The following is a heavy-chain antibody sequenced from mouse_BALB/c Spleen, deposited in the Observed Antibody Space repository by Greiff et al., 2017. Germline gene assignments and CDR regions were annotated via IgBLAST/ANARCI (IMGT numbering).Heavy chain of an antibody. CDR1: GFNIKDTY. J-gene: IGHJ1*01. D-gene: IGHD2-14*01. CDR2: IDPANGNT. Sequence: EVQLVESGAELVKPGASVKLSCTASGFNIKDTYMHWVKQRPEQGLEWIGRIDPANGNTKYDPKFQGKATITADTSSNTAYLQLSSLTSEDTAVYYCARYDERSLTYWYFDVWGAGTTVTVSS. V-gene: IGHV14-3*02. CDR3: ARYDERSLTYWYFDV.